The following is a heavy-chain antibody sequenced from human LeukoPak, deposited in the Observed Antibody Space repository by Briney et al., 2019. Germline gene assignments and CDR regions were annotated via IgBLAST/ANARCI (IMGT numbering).Heavy chain of an antibody. CDR2: INNDGSST. V-gene: IGHV3-74*01. Sequence: GGSLRPPFAAPGFPFSGFWVLWVRQAPGKGRVWVSRINNDGSSTTYADSVKGRFTISRDNAKNTLYLQMSSLRGEDTAVYYCARAAYMSSPDYWGQGTLVTVSS. D-gene: IGHD6-6*01. CDR1: GFPFSGFW. CDR3: ARAAYMSSPDY. J-gene: IGHJ4*02.